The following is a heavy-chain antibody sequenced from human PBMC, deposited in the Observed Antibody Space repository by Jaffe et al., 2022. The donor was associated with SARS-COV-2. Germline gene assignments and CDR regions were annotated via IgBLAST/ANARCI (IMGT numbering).Heavy chain of an antibody. D-gene: IGHD5-12*01. V-gene: IGHV4-31*03. Sequence: QVQLQESGPGLVKPSQTLSLTCTVSGGSISSGGYYWSWIRQHPGKGLEWIGYIYYSGSTYYNPSLKSRVTISVDTSKNQFSLKLSSVTAADTAVYYCARDRKIFTLVATIRDYYYYYGMDVWGQGTTVTVSS. CDR3: ARDRKIFTLVATIRDYYYYYGMDV. CDR1: GGSISSGGYY. J-gene: IGHJ6*02. CDR2: IYYSGST.